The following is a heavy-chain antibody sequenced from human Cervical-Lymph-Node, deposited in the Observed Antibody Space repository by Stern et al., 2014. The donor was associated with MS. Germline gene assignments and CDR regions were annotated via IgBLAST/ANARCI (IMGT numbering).Heavy chain of an antibody. Sequence: EVQLVESGPEVKRPGESLKISCQASGYTFTSYWIGWVRQMPGKGLEWIAIIFPGGSDIRYSPSFQGQVTISADKSSSTAYLQWNNLKASDTAKYYCARQRYFDYWGQGTLVTVSS. V-gene: IGHV5-51*01. CDR3: ARQRYFDY. J-gene: IGHJ4*02. CDR2: IFPGGSDI. CDR1: GYTFTSYW.